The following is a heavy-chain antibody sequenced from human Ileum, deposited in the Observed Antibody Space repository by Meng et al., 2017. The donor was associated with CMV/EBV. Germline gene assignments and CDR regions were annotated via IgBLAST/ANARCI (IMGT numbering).Heavy chain of an antibody. J-gene: IGHJ4*02. D-gene: IGHD3-10*01. CDR1: GGSIINSY. CDR2: IYTSGTT. CDR3: ARNYGSGNWNFFHY. V-gene: IGHV4-4*07. Sequence: QLQLQRSGPVLVKTSDTLSLTCYVSGGSIINSYWSWIRQPSGKGLEWIAHIYTSGTTNYNPSLKSRVTMSVDTSRNQFSLKLTSVTAADTAVYYCARNYGSGNWNFFHYWGQGTLVTVSS.